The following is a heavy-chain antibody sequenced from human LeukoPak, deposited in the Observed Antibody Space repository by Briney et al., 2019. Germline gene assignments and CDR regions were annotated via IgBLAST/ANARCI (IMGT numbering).Heavy chain of an antibody. V-gene: IGHV2-70*01. CDR2: IDWDDDK. J-gene: IGHJ4*02. CDR3: ARSPGINAHFDY. CDR1: RFSLRTSGMC. Sequence: SGPALVKPTQTLTLTCTFSRFSLRTSGMCVSWIRQPPGKALEWLALIDWDDDKYYSTSLKTRLTISKDTSKNQVVLTMTNMDPVDTATYYCARSPGINAHFDYWGQGTLVTVSS. D-gene: IGHD2-8*01.